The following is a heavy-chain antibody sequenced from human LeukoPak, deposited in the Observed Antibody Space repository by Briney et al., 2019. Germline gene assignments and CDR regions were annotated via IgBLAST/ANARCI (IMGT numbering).Heavy chain of an antibody. J-gene: IGHJ4*02. CDR3: AKDSIVGAREIDY. CDR2: INSDGSST. D-gene: IGHD1-26*01. CDR1: GFTFSSYW. Sequence: GGSLRLSCAASGFTFSSYWMHWVRQAPGKGLVWVSRINSDGSSTSYADSVKGRFTISRDNAKNTLYLQMNSLRAEDTAVYYCAKDSIVGAREIDYWGQGTLVTVSS. V-gene: IGHV3-74*01.